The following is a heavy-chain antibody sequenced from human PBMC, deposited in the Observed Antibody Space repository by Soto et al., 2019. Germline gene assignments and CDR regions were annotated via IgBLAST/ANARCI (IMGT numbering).Heavy chain of an antibody. D-gene: IGHD2-8*02. CDR1: DGSISSGGYY. V-gene: IGHV4-31*03. CDR2: IYYIGST. Sequence: SETLSLTCTVSDGSISSGGYYWSWIRQHPGKGLEWIGYIYYIGSTYYNPSLKSRVTISVDTSKNQFSLKLSSVTAADTAVYYCARDKITGLFDYWGQGNLVTVSS. CDR3: ARDKITGLFDY. J-gene: IGHJ4*02.